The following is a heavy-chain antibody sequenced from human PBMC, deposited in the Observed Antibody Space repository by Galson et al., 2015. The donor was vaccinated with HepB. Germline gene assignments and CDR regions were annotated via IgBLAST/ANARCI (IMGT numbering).Heavy chain of an antibody. Sequence: CAISADSVSSNNAIWNWIRRSPSGGCEWLGRAYYSSNWRKDYALLEKSRISINADVAKNQISLQLNSMTPEDTAIYYCAYGVDVWGQGTTVTVS. CDR1: ADSVSSNNAI. CDR3: AYGVDV. CDR2: AYYSSNWRK. V-gene: IGHV6-1*01. J-gene: IGHJ6*02.